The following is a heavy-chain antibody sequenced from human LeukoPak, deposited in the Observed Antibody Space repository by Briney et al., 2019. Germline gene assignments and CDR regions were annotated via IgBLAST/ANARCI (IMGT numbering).Heavy chain of an antibody. CDR1: GGSFSSGSYY. CDR2: IYYSGST. V-gene: IGHV4-61*01. D-gene: IGHD2-15*01. CDR3: AIRLGDCSGRSCYYYYGMDV. Sequence: SETLSLTCTVSGGSFSSGSYYWSGIRPPPGKGLEWIGNIYYSGSTNYNPSLKSPVTISVDTSKHQFCLKLSSVTAADTGVYYCAIRLGDCSGRSCYYYYGMDVWGKGTTVTVSS. J-gene: IGHJ6*04.